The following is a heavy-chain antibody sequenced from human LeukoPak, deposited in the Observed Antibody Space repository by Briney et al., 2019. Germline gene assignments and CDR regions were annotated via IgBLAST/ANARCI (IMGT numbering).Heavy chain of an antibody. Sequence: ASVKVSCKASGYTFTSYGISWVRQAPGQGLEWMGWTSAYNGNTNYAQKLQGRVTMTTDTSTSTAYMELRSLRSDDTAVYYCARDRGPFVACGSCYFWFDPWGQGTLVTVSS. D-gene: IGHD2-15*01. J-gene: IGHJ5*02. CDR2: TSAYNGNT. V-gene: IGHV1-18*01. CDR1: GYTFTSYG. CDR3: ARDRGPFVACGSCYFWFDP.